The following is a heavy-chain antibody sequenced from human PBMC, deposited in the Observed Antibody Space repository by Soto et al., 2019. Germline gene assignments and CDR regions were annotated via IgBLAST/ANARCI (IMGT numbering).Heavy chain of an antibody. V-gene: IGHV4-39*06. CDR3: AREYGGNSGTFDY. CDR1: GGSISSGNYY. Sequence: SETLSLTCTVSGGSISSGNYYWSWIRQHPGKGLEWIGEINHSGSTNYNPSLKSRVTISVDTSKNQFPLKLSSVTAADTAVYYCAREYGGNSGTFDYWGQGTLVTVSS. D-gene: IGHD2-21*02. CDR2: INHSGST. J-gene: IGHJ4*02.